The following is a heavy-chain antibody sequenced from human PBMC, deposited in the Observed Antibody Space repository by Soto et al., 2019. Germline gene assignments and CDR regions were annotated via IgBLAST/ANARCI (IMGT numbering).Heavy chain of an antibody. J-gene: IGHJ4*02. CDR2: INTYDGNT. CDR1: GYTFTSYG. Sequence: QVQLVQSGAEVKKPGASVKVCCKASGYTFTSYGINWVRQAPGQGLEWMGWINTYDGNTNHAQKFQGRVTMTTDTSTSTAYMELRSLSSDDTAVYYCAASQQFDYWGQGTLVTVSS. D-gene: IGHD6-13*01. V-gene: IGHV1-18*01. CDR3: AASQQFDY.